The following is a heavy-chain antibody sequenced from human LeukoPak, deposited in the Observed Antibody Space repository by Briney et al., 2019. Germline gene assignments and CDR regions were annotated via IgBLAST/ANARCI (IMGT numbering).Heavy chain of an antibody. J-gene: IGHJ6*03. CDR1: GGSISSSSNY. CDR3: AKVGSEVGYYYYYYMDV. V-gene: IGHV4-39*01. Sequence: SETLSLTCTVSGGSISSSSNYWGWIRQPPGKGLEWIGSIYYSGSTYYNPSLKSRVTISVDTSKNQFSLKLSSVTAADTAVYYCAKVGSEVGYYYYYYMDVWGKGTTVTVSS. CDR2: IYYSGST. D-gene: IGHD3-10*01.